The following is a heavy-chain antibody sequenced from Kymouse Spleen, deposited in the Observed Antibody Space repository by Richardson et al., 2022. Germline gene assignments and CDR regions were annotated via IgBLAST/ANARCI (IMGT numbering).Heavy chain of an antibody. V-gene: IGHV1-24*d01. J-gene: IGHJ6*02. Sequence: QVQLVQSGAEVKKPGASVKVSCKVSGYTLTELSMHWVRQAPGKGLEWMGGFDPEDGETIYAQKFQGRVTMTEDTSTDTAYMDLSSLRSEDTAVYYCATVRYFDWLFPTTTTTVWTSGAKGPRSPSPQ. CDR1: GYTLTELS. D-gene: IGHD3-9*01. CDR3: ATVRYFDWLFPTTTTTVWTS. CDR2: FDPEDGET.